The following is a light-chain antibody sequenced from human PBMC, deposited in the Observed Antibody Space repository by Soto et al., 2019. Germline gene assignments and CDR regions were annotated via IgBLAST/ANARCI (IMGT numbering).Light chain of an antibody. Sequence: DIVMTQTPLLSPVTLGQPASISCRSTQSLVHRDGNTYLNWLHQRPGQPPRLLIHKTSNRFSGVPDRFSGSGAGTDFTLEISRVEIEDVGLYYCMQATHFPYVFCQGTRLEI. CDR1: QSLVHRDGNTY. V-gene: IGKV2-24*01. CDR3: MQATHFPYV. CDR2: KTS. J-gene: IGKJ2*01.